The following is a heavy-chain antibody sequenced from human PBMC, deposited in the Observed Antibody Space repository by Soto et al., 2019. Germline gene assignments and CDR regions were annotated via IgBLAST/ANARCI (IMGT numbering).Heavy chain of an antibody. D-gene: IGHD3-3*01. Sequence: PSETLSLTCTVSGGSISSSSYYWGWIRQPPGKGLEWIGSIYYSGSTYYNPSLKSRVTISVDTSKNQFSLKLSSVTAADTAVYYCASIDFWSGYHDYWGQGTLVTVSS. V-gene: IGHV4-39*01. CDR2: IYYSGST. J-gene: IGHJ4*02. CDR1: GGSISSSSYY. CDR3: ASIDFWSGYHDY.